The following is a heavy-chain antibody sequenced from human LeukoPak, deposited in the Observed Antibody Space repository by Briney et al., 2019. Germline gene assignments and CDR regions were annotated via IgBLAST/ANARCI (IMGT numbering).Heavy chain of an antibody. V-gene: IGHV3-30-3*01. CDR1: GFTFSSYA. J-gene: IGHJ6*02. CDR2: ISYDGSNK. CDR3: ARDGVVATIKDYYYYGMDV. D-gene: IGHD5-12*01. Sequence: GGSLRLSCAASGFTFSSYAMHWVRQAPGKGLEWVAVISYDGSNKYYADSVKGRFTISRDNSKNTLYLQMNSLRAEDTAVYYCARDGVVATIKDYYYYGMDVWGQGTLVTVSS.